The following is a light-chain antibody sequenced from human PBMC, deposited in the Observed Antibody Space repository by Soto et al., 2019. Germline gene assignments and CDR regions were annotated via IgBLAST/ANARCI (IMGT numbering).Light chain of an antibody. V-gene: IGKV3-20*01. CDR2: GAS. Sequence: VLKKKQGTLPWSPGDIATRACRASQSVSSSYLAWYQQKPGQAPRFLMYGASSRATRIPASFSGRGSRTAFTPAIPSMKSEAFAVHYCQTYSRWPQAFGSGTKVDIK. J-gene: IGKJ1*01. CDR3: QTYSRWPQA. CDR1: QSVSSSY.